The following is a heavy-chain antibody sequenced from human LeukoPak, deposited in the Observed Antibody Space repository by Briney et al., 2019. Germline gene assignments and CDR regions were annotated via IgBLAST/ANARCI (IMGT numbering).Heavy chain of an antibody. CDR3: ARDWGYCSSTSCSPGNWFDP. J-gene: IGHJ5*02. Sequence: SETLSLTCTASGGSISSGSYYWSWIRQPAGKGLEWIGRIYTSGSTNYNPSLKSRVTISVDTSKNQFSLKLSSVTAADTAVYYCARDWGYCSSTSCSPGNWFDPWGQGTLVTVSS. CDR1: GGSISSGSYY. V-gene: IGHV4-61*02. CDR2: IYTSGST. D-gene: IGHD2-2*01.